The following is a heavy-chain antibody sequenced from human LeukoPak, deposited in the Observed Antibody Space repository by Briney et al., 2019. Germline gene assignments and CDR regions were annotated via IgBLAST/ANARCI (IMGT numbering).Heavy chain of an antibody. V-gene: IGHV4-39*02. CDR2: IYYSGST. J-gene: IGHJ4*02. CDR3: ARDTEDYYDSSGYGY. Sequence: SETLSLTCTVSGGSISNSNYYWGWIRQPPGKGLEWLGSIYYSGSTYYNPSLKSRVTISLDTSKNQFSLKLNSVTAADTAVYYCARDTEDYYDSSGYGYWGQGTLVTVSS. D-gene: IGHD3-22*01. CDR1: GGSISNSNYY.